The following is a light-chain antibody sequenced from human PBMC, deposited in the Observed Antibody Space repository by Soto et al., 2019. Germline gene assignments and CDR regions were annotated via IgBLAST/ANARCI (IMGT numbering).Light chain of an antibody. CDR3: QQYNNWLFT. V-gene: IGKV3-15*01. Sequence: EIVMTQSPATLSVSPGERVTLSCRASQSVSGNLAWYQQKPGQAPRLLIYGASTRATGIPARFSGSGSGTEFTLTFSSLQSEDFAVYYCQQYNNWLFTFGGGTRVEIK. CDR1: QSVSGN. J-gene: IGKJ4*01. CDR2: GAS.